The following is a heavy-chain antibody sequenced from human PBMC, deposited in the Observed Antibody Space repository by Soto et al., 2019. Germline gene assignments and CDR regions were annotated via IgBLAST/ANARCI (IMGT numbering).Heavy chain of an antibody. J-gene: IGHJ6*04. V-gene: IGHV4-39*01. CDR1: GGSISSSNYY. Sequence: PSETLSLTCSVSGGSISSSNYYWGWIRQPPGKGLEWIGSIYYSGSTYYNPSLKSRVTISVDTSKNQFSLNLSSVTAADTAVYYCASLSRDVWGKGTTVTVPQ. CDR3: ASLSRDV. CDR2: IYYSGST.